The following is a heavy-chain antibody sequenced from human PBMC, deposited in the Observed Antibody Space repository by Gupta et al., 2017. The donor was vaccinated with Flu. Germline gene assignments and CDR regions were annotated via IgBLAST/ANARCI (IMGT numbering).Heavy chain of an antibody. V-gene: IGHV4-34*01. CDR3: ATEGGSYSTDDAFDI. CDR2: INHSGST. Sequence: QVQLQQWGAGLLKPSETLSLTCAVYGGSFSGYYWSWIRQPPGKGLEWIGEINHSGSTNYNPSLKSRVTISVDTSKNQFSLKLSSVTAADTAVYYCATEGGSYSTDDAFDIWGQGTMVTVSS. J-gene: IGHJ3*02. D-gene: IGHD1-26*01. CDR1: GGSFSGYY.